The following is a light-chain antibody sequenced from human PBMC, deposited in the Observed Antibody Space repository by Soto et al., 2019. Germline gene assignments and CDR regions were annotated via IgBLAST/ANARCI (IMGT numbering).Light chain of an antibody. Sequence: EVVLTQSPGTLSLSPGERATLSCRASQSVGSSYLAWYQQKPGQAPRVLIYGTSSRATGIPARFSGSGSGTEFTLTISSLQSEDFAVYNCQQYNKWPRTCGQGTKVDIK. V-gene: IGKV3-15*01. J-gene: IGKJ2*01. CDR2: GTS. CDR1: QSVGSSY. CDR3: QQYNKWPRT.